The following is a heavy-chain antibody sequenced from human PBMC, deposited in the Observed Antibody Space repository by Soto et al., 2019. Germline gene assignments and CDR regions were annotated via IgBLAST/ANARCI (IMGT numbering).Heavy chain of an antibody. CDR3: AREISGSYLFDY. V-gene: IGHV1-8*01. CDR1: GYTFTSYD. Sequence: ASVKVSCKASGYTFTSYDINWVRQATGQGLEWMGWMNPNSGNTGYAQKFQGRVTMTRNTSISTAYMELSSLRSEDTAVYYCAREISGSYLFDYWGQGTLVTVSS. CDR2: MNPNSGNT. J-gene: IGHJ4*02. D-gene: IGHD1-26*01.